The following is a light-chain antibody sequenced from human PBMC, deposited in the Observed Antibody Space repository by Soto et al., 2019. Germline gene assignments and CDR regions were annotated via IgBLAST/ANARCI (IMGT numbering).Light chain of an antibody. J-gene: IGKJ1*01. V-gene: IGKV3-20*01. CDR3: QQHDSSPWM. Sequence: EVVLTQSPGTLSLSPGERATLSCRASQSVSNTYVAWYQHIPGQTPRLLIYGASNRATGIPDRFSGSGSGTDFTLTISRLESEDFAVYYCQQHDSSPWMFGQGTKVEIK. CDR2: GAS. CDR1: QSVSNTY.